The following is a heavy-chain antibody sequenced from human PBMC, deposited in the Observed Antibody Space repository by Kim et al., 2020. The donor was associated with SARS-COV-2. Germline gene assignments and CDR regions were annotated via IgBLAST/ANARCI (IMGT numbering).Heavy chain of an antibody. D-gene: IGHD6-13*01. V-gene: IGHV4-39*07. J-gene: IGHJ6*02. Sequence: SRVTISVDTSKNQFSLKLSSVTAADTAVYYCARDCIAAAGTALTEYGMDVWGQGTTVTVSS. CDR3: ARDCIAAAGTALTEYGMDV.